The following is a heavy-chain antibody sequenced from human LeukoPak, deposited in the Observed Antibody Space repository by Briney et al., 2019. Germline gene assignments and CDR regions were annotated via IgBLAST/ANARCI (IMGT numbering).Heavy chain of an antibody. J-gene: IGHJ4*02. CDR1: GYTFTSYG. CDR2: ISAYNGNT. D-gene: IGHD6-19*01. V-gene: IGHV1-18*01. CDR3: ARVYSSGWYGLNYFDY. Sequence: ASVKVSCKASGYTFTSYGISWVRQAPGQGLEWMGWISAYNGNTNYAQKLQGRVTMTTDTSTSTAYMELRSLRSDDTAVYYCARVYSSGWYGLNYFDYWGQGTLVTVSS.